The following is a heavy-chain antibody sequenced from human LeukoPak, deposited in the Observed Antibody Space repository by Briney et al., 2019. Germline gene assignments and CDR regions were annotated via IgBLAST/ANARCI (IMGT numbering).Heavy chain of an antibody. V-gene: IGHV1-2*06. D-gene: IGHD6-19*01. CDR1: GYTFTGYY. Sequence: VASVKVSCKASGYTFTGYYMHWVRQAPGQGLEWMGRINPNSGGTNYAQKFRGRVTMTRDTSISTAYMELSRLRSDDTAVYYCARDFGGSGCHDYWGQGTLVTVSS. CDR3: ARDFGGSGCHDY. CDR2: INPNSGGT. J-gene: IGHJ4*02.